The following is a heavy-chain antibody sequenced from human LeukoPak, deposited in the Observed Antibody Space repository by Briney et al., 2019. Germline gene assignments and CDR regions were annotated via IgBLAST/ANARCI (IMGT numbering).Heavy chain of an antibody. CDR3: ARGITSYYDSSGF. D-gene: IGHD3-22*01. J-gene: IGHJ4*02. Sequence: SETLSLTCTVSDDSVSSSRYYWTWIRQPPGKGLEWIGEINHSGSTNYSPSLGSRVTISLDTSKKQFSLRLKSVTAADTAVYYCARGITSYYDSSGFWGQGTLVTVSS. CDR1: DDSVSSSRYY. V-gene: IGHV4-39*07. CDR2: INHSGST.